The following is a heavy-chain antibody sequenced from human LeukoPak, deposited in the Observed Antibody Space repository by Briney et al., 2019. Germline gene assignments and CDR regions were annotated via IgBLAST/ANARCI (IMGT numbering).Heavy chain of an antibody. J-gene: IGHJ4*02. CDR3: ARSEGYSSGWYGNFAY. D-gene: IGHD6-19*01. CDR1: GFTFSSYA. Sequence: PGRSLRLSCAASGFTFSSYAMHWVRQAPVKGLEWVAVISYDGSNKYYADSVKGRFTISRDNSKNTLYLQMNSLRAEDTAVYYCARSEGYSSGWYGNFAYWGQGTLVTVSS. V-gene: IGHV3-30*04. CDR2: ISYDGSNK.